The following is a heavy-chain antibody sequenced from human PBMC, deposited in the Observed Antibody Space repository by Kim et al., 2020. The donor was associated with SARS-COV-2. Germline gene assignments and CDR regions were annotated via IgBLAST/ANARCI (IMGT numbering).Heavy chain of an antibody. D-gene: IGHD1-26*01. CDR3: AKAGVGASAIAHYGMDV. J-gene: IGHJ6*02. Sequence: GGSLRLSCAASGFTFSSYAMSWVRQAPGKGLEWVSAISGSGGSTYYADSVKGRFTISRDNSKNTLYLQMNSLRAEDTAVYYCAKAGVGASAIAHYGMDVWGQGTTVTVSS. CDR2: ISGSGGST. CDR1: GFTFSSYA. V-gene: IGHV3-23*01.